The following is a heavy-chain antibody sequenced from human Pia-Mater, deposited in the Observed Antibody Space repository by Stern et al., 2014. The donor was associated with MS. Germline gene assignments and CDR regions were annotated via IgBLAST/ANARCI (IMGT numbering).Heavy chain of an antibody. CDR1: GGTFNVYA. CDR3: ARDGRHTDNYGLDV. V-gene: IGHV1-69*06. Sequence: QVQLVESGAEVKKPGSSVKVSCKASGGTFNVYAINWLRQAPGQGLERMGGIIPIFGTANYAQKFQGRVTITADKSTRTSSMQLSSLRYDDTAVYYCARDGRHTDNYGLDVWGQGTTVTVSS. CDR2: IIPIFGTA. D-gene: IGHD3-9*01. J-gene: IGHJ6*02.